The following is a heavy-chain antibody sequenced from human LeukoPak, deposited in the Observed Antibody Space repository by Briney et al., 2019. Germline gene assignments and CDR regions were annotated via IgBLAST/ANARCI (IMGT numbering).Heavy chain of an antibody. Sequence: GGSLRLSCAASGFTFRSYAMTWVRQAPGKGLEWVSVISGSGGTTYYADSVKGRFTISRDNSKNTLYLQMNSLRAEDTAVYYCAKDGIVVPAAAHLGYNWFDPWGQGTLVTVSS. CDR2: ISGSGGTT. J-gene: IGHJ5*02. D-gene: IGHD2-2*01. V-gene: IGHV3-23*01. CDR1: GFTFRSYA. CDR3: AKDGIVVPAAAHLGYNWFDP.